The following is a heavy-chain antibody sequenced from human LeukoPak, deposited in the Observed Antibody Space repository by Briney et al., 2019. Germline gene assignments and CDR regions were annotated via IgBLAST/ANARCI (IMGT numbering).Heavy chain of an antibody. Sequence: SETLSLTCAVYGGSFSGYYWSWIRQPPGKGLEWIGEINHSGSTNYNPSLKSRVTISVDTSKNQFSLKLSSVTAADTAVYYSARDVVYYYDSSGYYRYFDYWGQGTMVSVSS. D-gene: IGHD3-22*01. V-gene: IGHV4-34*09. CDR3: ARDVVYYYDSSGYYRYFDY. J-gene: IGHJ4*02. CDR1: GGSFSGYY. CDR2: INHSGST.